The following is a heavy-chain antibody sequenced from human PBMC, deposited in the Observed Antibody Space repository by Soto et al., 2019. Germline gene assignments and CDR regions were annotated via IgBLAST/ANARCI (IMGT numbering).Heavy chain of an antibody. CDR3: AIITFGTYGMDV. J-gene: IGHJ6*02. V-gene: IGHV3-66*01. Sequence: EVQVLESGGGLVQHGGSLRLSCAASGFTVSSSYMTWVRQAPGKGLEWVSVIYSAGNTYYADSVKGRFTISRDNSKNTVYLQMNSLRAEDTAVYYCAIITFGTYGMDVWGQGTTVTVSS. CDR2: IYSAGNT. CDR1: GFTVSSSY. D-gene: IGHD3-16*01.